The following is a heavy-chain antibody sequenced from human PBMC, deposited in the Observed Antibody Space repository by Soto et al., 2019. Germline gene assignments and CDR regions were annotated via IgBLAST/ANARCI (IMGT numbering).Heavy chain of an antibody. J-gene: IGHJ4*02. Sequence: SETLSLTCAVSGGSVNSRYWWSWVRQSPGKGLEWIGEIYHSGSTNYNPSLKSRVTISVDKSKNQFSLNLSSVTAADTAVYYCARDQNGSGNYYTRYFDYWGQGTLVTVSS. CDR2: IYHSGST. V-gene: IGHV4-4*02. CDR1: GGSVNSRYW. CDR3: ARDQNGSGNYYTRYFDY. D-gene: IGHD3-10*01.